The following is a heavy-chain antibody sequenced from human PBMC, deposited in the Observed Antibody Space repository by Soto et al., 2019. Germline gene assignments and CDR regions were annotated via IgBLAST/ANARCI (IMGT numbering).Heavy chain of an antibody. D-gene: IGHD3-3*01. J-gene: IGHJ4*02. CDR1: GGSFSGYY. V-gene: IGHV4-34*04. Sequence: SETLSLTCAVYGGSFSGYYWTWIRQPPGKGLEWIGEINHRGSTNHNPSLKSRATISVDRSKNQFSLKLSSVTAADTAVYYCARLYDFWSGYYLKYFDYWGQGILVTAPQ. CDR2: INHRGST. CDR3: ARLYDFWSGYYLKYFDY.